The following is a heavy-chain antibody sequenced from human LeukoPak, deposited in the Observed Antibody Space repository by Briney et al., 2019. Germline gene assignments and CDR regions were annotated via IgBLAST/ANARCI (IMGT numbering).Heavy chain of an antibody. CDR3: ARGLYAMDV. CDR2: ISTTSSRI. Sequence: GGSLRLSCAASGXSFSNFEMNWVRQAPGKGLEWVSYISTTSSRIYYADSVKGRFTTSRDNAKNSLYLQMNSLRAEDTAVYYCARGLYAMDVWGQGTTVTVSS. V-gene: IGHV3-48*03. J-gene: IGHJ6*02. CDR1: GXSFSNFE.